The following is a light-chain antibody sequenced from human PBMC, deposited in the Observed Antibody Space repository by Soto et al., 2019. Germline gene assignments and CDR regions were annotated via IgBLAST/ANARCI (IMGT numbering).Light chain of an antibody. CDR1: QSVGSN. V-gene: IGKV3-15*01. CDR2: GAS. Sequence: EIVMTQSPATLSVSPGERATLSCRASQSVGSNLAWYQQKPGQAPRLLMYGASTRATGVPARFSGSGSGAEFTLTISSLQSEDFAVYYYQQYNNRPPWTFGQGTKVEIE. CDR3: QQYNNRPPWT. J-gene: IGKJ1*01.